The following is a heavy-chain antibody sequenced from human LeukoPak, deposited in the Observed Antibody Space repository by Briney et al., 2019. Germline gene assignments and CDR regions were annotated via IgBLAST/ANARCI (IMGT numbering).Heavy chain of an antibody. CDR3: ARESSARTYYYDSSGYYAPTACDY. V-gene: IGHV1-46*01. D-gene: IGHD3-22*01. J-gene: IGHJ4*02. CDR1: GYTFTSYY. Sequence: ASVRVSCKASGYTFTSYYMHWVRQAPGQGLEWMGIINPSGGSTSYAQKFQGRVTMTRDMSTSTVYMELSSLRSEDTAVYYCARESSARTYYYDSSGYYAPTACDYWGQGTLVTVSS. CDR2: INPSGGST.